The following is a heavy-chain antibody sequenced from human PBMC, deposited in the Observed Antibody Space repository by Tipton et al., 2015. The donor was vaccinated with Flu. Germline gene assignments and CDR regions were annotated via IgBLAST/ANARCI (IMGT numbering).Heavy chain of an antibody. Sequence: TLSLTCTVSGGSISSDGQYWTWIRQPAGKGLEWIGNVHQTGNTYYNPSLKSRVTISVDRSKNQFSLKVTSVTAADTAVYFCARRDYSNYVSEPKNWFDLWGQGILVTVSA. V-gene: IGHV4-61*09. D-gene: IGHD4-11*01. CDR3: ARRDYSNYVSEPKNWFDL. CDR2: VHQTGNT. J-gene: IGHJ5*02. CDR1: GGSISSDGQY.